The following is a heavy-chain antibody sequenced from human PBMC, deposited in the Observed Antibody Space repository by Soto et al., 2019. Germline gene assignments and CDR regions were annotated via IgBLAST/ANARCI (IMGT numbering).Heavy chain of an antibody. J-gene: IGHJ4*02. CDR1: GGSISSGYFY. D-gene: IGHD4-17*01. Sequence: QVQLLESGPGLVKPSQTLSLTCSVSGGSISSGYFYWSWIRQLPGKGLEWIGYIYYSGNIYYNPPLKSRVTISVDTSKNQFSLRLNSVTAADTAVYFCARTSPDTAGTVTLDYWGQGALVTVSS. V-gene: IGHV4-31*03. CDR3: ARTSPDTAGTVTLDY. CDR2: IYYSGNI.